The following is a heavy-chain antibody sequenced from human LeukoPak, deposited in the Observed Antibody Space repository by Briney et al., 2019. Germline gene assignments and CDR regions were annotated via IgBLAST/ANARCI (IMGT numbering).Heavy chain of an antibody. D-gene: IGHD3-16*02. V-gene: IGHV3-7*01. J-gene: IGHJ4*02. CDR3: GARGALPALIVY. Sequence: AESLRLSCAVVGFSFSNISMSWVRQRHAPGPGWEAKTHEDGSEITYVNSVNGRLAISSDNAKNSLYLQMKSPRADDTAVYYYGARGALPALIVYWGQGSLVTVSS. CDR1: GFSFSNIS. CDR2: THEDGSEI.